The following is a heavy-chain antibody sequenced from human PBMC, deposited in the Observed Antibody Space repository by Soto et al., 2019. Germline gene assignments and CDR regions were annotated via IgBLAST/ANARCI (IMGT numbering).Heavy chain of an antibody. D-gene: IGHD6-19*01. Sequence: PGGSLRLSCASSGFTFGAYTLAWVRQAPGKGLEWVASIRSTVRGATTDYAASLRDRFTISRDDSKGVAYLQMNSLRTEDTAVFYCTRVREWLIRRSYYHGFDVWGQGTTVTVSS. CDR1: GFTFGAYT. CDR2: IRSTVRGATT. J-gene: IGHJ6*02. CDR3: TRVREWLIRRSYYHGFDV. V-gene: IGHV3-49*04.